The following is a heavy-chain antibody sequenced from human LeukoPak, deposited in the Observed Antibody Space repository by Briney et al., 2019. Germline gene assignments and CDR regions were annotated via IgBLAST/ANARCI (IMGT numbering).Heavy chain of an antibody. CDR1: GGSISSSSYY. CDR3: ARVTGYYYGSGSPRVPYYFDY. D-gene: IGHD3-10*01. Sequence: PSETLSLTCTVSGGSISSSSYYWGWIRQPPGKGLEWIGSIYYSGSTYYNPSLKSRVTISVDTSKNQFSLKLSSVTAADTAVYYCARVTGYYYGSGSPRVPYYFDYWGQGTLVTVSS. CDR2: IYYSGST. V-gene: IGHV4-39*07. J-gene: IGHJ4*02.